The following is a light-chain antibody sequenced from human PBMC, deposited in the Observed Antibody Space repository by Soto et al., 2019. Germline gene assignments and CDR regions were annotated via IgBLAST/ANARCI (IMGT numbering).Light chain of an antibody. V-gene: IGKV3-11*01. CDR2: DAS. CDR1: QSVSSY. Sequence: EIVLTQSPATLSLSPGERATLSCRASQSVSSYLAWYQQKPGQAPRLLIYDASNRATGIPARFSGSGSGTDFTLTSSSLEPEDFAVYYCQQRSNWPSITFGHGTRLEIK. J-gene: IGKJ5*01. CDR3: QQRSNWPSIT.